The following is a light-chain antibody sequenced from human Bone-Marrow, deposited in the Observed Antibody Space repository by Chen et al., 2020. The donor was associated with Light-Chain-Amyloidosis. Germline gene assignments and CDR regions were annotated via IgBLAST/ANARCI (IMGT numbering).Light chain of an antibody. V-gene: IGKV3-20*01. CDR1: HTISSNY. CDR3: QQYGTSPLT. CDR2: GSS. Sequence: EIVLTQSPGTLSLSPGEGANLSCRASHTISSNYLTWYQQNFGQAPRLLIYGSSSRATGIPDRFTGSGSGTDFTLTINRLEPEDYAMYYCQQYGTSPLTFGGGTKVEIK. J-gene: IGKJ4*01.